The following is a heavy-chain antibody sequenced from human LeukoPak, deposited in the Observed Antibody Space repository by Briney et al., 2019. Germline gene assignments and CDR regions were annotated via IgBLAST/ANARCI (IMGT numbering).Heavy chain of an antibody. CDR3: ATLDYYGSGSYQIPFDY. V-gene: IGHV3-23*01. Sequence: GGSLRLSCAASGFTFSSYAMSWVRQAPGKGLEWVSAISGSGGSTYYADSVKGRFTISRDNSKNTLYLQMNSLRAEDTAVYYCATLDYYGSGSYQIPFDYWGQGTLVTVSS. J-gene: IGHJ4*02. CDR2: ISGSGGST. CDR1: GFTFSSYA. D-gene: IGHD3-10*01.